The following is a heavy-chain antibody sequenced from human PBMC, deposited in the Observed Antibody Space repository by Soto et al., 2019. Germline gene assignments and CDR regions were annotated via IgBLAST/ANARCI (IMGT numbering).Heavy chain of an antibody. Sequence: GGSLRLSCAASGFTFSMYWMHWVRQVPGKGPEWVSRINDDGISTNYADSVEGRFTISRDNAKNTLYLQMNALRVEDTAVYYCTRGPRSTSTGTGAFWGQGTLVTVSS. CDR3: TRGPRSTSTGTGAF. J-gene: IGHJ4*02. CDR2: INDDGIST. CDR1: GFTFSMYW. D-gene: IGHD1-1*01. V-gene: IGHV3-74*01.